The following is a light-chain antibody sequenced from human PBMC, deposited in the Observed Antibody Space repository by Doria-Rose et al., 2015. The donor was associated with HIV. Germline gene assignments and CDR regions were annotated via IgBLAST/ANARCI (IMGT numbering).Light chain of an antibody. J-gene: IGKJ1*01. Sequence: TQSPGTLSLSTGERATLSCRASQSFSSTYLAWYQQKPGQAPSLLIYDGSTSATGIPDRFSASGSWTDFTLTINRLEPEDFALYYCHQYGTSWTFGQGTKVEI. CDR3: HQYGTSWT. CDR2: DGS. V-gene: IGKV3-20*01. CDR1: QSFSSTY.